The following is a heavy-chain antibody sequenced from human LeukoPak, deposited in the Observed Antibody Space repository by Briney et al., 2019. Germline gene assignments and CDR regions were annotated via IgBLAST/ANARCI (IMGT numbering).Heavy chain of an antibody. CDR1: PGSMDSGLYY. Sequence: SETLSLTCAVSPGSMDSGLYYWTWIRQPAGKGLEWIGRISNNGGTAYNPSLRSRVTITIDTSNNHLSLKLTSVTAADTALYYCARETKDIYSPSWGLYDTYYYIDAWGTGTTVTVSS. CDR2: ISNNGGT. D-gene: IGHD5/OR15-5a*01. CDR3: ARETKDIYSPSWGLYDTYYYIDA. V-gene: IGHV4-61*02. J-gene: IGHJ6*03.